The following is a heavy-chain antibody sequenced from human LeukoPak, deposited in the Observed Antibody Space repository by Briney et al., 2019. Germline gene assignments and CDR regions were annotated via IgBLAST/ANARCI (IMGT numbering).Heavy chain of an antibody. CDR3: ARQGGVGYSYDLKGRGFYYYYYYKDV. D-gene: IGHD5-18*01. CDR1: GGSISSYY. Sequence: SETLSLTCTVSGGSISSYYWSWIRQPPGKGLEWIGYIYTSGSTNYNPSLKSRVTISVDTSKNQFSLKLSSVTAADTAVYYCARQGGVGYSYDLKGRGFYYYYYYKDVWGKGTTVTVSS. CDR2: IYTSGST. J-gene: IGHJ6*03. V-gene: IGHV4-4*09.